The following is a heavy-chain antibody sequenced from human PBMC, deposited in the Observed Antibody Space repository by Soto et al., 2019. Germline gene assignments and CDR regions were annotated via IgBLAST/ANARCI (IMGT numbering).Heavy chain of an antibody. Sequence: PSETLSLTCTVSGGSFTTYYWSWIRQPPGKGPEWIGYIYYSGSTNYNPSLKSRVTISLDTSKNQFSLKLSSVTAADTAVYYCASVKNWNDFDYWGQGTLVTVSS. J-gene: IGHJ4*02. CDR2: IYYSGST. V-gene: IGHV4-59*01. CDR3: ASVKNWNDFDY. D-gene: IGHD1-1*01. CDR1: GGSFTTYY.